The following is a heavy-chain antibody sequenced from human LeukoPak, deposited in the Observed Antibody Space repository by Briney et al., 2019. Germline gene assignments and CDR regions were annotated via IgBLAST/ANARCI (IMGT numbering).Heavy chain of an antibody. J-gene: IGHJ4*02. CDR2: ISSNSEYL. V-gene: IGHV3-21*01. CDR1: GFTFSSYS. Sequence: GGSLRLSCAASGFTFSSYSMNWVRQAPGKGLEWVSSISSNSEYLYYADSVKGRFTISRDNAKNSLYLQMNSLRVEDTAVYYCARGLCGGDCYDYWGQGTLVTVSS. D-gene: IGHD2-21*01. CDR3: ARGLCGGDCYDY.